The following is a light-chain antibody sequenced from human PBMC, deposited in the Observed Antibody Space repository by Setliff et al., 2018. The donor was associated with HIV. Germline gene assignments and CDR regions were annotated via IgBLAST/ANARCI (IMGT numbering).Light chain of an antibody. J-gene: IGLJ1*01. Sequence: QSALTQPASVSGSPGQSITVSCTGTSSDVGAFDFVSWYRQHPGKAPELMIHDVTNRPSGVSNRFSGSKSGNTASLTISGLQAEDEADYYCTSYANSDAFIFGTGTKVTVL. V-gene: IGLV2-14*03. CDR3: TSYANSDAFI. CDR2: DVT. CDR1: SSDVGAFDF.